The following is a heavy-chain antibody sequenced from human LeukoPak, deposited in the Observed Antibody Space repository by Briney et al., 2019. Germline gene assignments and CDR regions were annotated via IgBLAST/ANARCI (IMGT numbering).Heavy chain of an antibody. CDR3: ARAYGGNSPFDY. J-gene: IGHJ4*02. CDR1: GGTFSSYA. CDR2: IIHIFGTA. D-gene: IGHD4-23*01. Sequence: SSVKVSCKASGGTFSSYAISWVRQAPGQGLEWMGWIIHIFGTANYAQKLQGRVTINADDSKSTAYMELSSLRSEGTAVYYCARAYGGNSPFDYWGQGTLVTVSS. V-gene: IGHV1-69*01.